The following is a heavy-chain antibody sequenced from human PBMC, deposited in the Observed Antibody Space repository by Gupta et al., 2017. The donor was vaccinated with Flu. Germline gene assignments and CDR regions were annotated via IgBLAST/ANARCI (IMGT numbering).Heavy chain of an antibody. J-gene: IGHJ4*02. CDR2: IEENGNQK. D-gene: IGHD1-1*01. CDR3: ARTGKNGGNIDY. V-gene: IGHV3-7*01. CDR1: CSSYW. Sequence: CSSYWRSGVRQAAGKGLEWVANIEENGNQKYYMDSVKGRFTISRDNAESSLSLHMNSLRAEDTAVDYCARTGKNGGNIDYWGQGTLGTVSS.